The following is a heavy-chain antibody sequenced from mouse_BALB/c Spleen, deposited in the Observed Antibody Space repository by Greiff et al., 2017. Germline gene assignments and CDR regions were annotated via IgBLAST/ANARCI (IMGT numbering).Heavy chain of an antibody. CDR2: IWAGGST. D-gene: IGHD2-2*01. V-gene: IGHV2-9*02. J-gene: IGHJ3*01. CDR3: AREIYGYDERSWFAY. CDR1: GFSLTSYG. Sequence: VQGVESGPGLVAPSQSLSITCTVSGFSLTSYGVHWVRQPPGKGLEWLGVIWAGGSTNYNSALMSRLSISKDNSKSQVFLKMNSLQTDDTAMYYCAREIYGYDERSWFAYWGQGTLVTVSA.